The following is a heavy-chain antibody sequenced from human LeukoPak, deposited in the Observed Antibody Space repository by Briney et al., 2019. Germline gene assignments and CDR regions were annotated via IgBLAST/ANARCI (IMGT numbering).Heavy chain of an antibody. V-gene: IGHV3-23*01. CDR1: GFTFSSYA. D-gene: IGHD1-1*01. J-gene: IGHJ4*02. CDR2: ISGSGGST. CDR3: AKDPSKLERHPRQPI. Sequence: GGSLRLSCAASGFTFSSYAMSWVRQAPGKGLEWVSAISGSGGSTYYADPVKGRFTISRDNSKNTLYLQMNSLRAEDTAVYYCAKDPSKLERHPRQPIWGQGTLVTVSS.